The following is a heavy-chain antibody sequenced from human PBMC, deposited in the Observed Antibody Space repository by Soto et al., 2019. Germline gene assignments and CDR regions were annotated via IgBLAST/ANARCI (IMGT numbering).Heavy chain of an antibody. J-gene: IGHJ4*02. V-gene: IGHV1-69*01. CDR2: IIPIFGTA. CDR3: ARGDTYYYDSSGYYYLYYFDY. D-gene: IGHD3-22*01. CDR1: GGTFSSYA. Sequence: QVQLVQSGAEVKKPGSSVKVSCKASGGTFSSYAISWVRQAPGQGLEWMGGIIPIFGTANYAQKFQGRVTITADESTSTAYMELSSLRSEYTAVYYCARGDTYYYDSSGYYYLYYFDYWGQGTLVTVSS.